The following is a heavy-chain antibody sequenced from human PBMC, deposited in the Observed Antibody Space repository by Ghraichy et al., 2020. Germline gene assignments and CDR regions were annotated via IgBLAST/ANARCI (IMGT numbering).Heavy chain of an antibody. V-gene: IGHV4-4*07. D-gene: IGHD3-3*01. J-gene: IGHJ6*04. CDR2: IYTSGST. CDR3: ARAGITIFGVAHLPDV. CDR1: GGSISSYY. Sequence: SETLSLTCTVSGGSISSYYWSWIRQPAGKGLEWIGRIYTSGSTNYNPSLKSRVTMSVDTSKNQFSLKLSSVTAADTAVYYCARAGITIFGVAHLPDVWGKGTTVTVSS.